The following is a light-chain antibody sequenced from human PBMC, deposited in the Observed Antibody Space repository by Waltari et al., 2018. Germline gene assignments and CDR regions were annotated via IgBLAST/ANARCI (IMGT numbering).Light chain of an antibody. Sequence: IVLTQSPVTLSLSPGGRATLSCRASQSVSGYLAWYRQNPGPAPRLLIYDVFKRATGIPGRFSGSGSETDVTLTISSLEPEDFGVDFCQQRSDWPPAITFGQGTRLEIK. V-gene: IGKV3-11*01. CDR3: QQRSDWPPAIT. J-gene: IGKJ5*01. CDR1: QSVSGY. CDR2: DVF.